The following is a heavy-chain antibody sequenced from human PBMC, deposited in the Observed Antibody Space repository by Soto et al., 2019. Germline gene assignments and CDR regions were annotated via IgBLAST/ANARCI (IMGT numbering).Heavy chain of an antibody. D-gene: IGHD3-22*01. CDR3: GMGGDYYDSTGYLQGFEY. CDR1: GGSISSYY. CDR2: INYSGTT. J-gene: IGHJ4*01. Sequence: SETLSLTCSVSGGSISSYYWSWIRQSPGKGLEWIGYINYSGTTEYNPSLKSRVSISVDTSKNQFSLKLSSVTAADTAVYYCGMGGDYYDSTGYLQGFEYWGQGTLVTVSS. V-gene: IGHV4-59*12.